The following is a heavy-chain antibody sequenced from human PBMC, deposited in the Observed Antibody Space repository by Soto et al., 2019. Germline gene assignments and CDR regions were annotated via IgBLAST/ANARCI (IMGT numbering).Heavy chain of an antibody. CDR3: TTTLAARGAFDV. J-gene: IGHJ3*01. V-gene: IGHV4-4*07. D-gene: IGHD2-15*01. CDR2: IYASRTT. Sequence: SETLSLTCSVSGVSTSIYYWTWIRQSAGKGLEWIGRIYASRTTHYNPSLNSRVTMSVDTSRNQFSLKLSSVTATDTALYYCTTTLAARGAFDVWGQGTMVTVSS. CDR1: GVSTSIYY.